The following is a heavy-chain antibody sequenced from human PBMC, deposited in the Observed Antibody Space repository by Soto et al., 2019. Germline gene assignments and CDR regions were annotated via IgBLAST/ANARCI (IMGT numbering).Heavy chain of an antibody. Sequence: SETLSLTCTVSGGSISSGGYYWTWIRQHPGKGLEWIGYNYYSGITYYNPSLKSRVTISLDTSKNQFSLKLSSVTAADTAVYYCARDVLGGTHWGQGTLVTVSS. J-gene: IGHJ4*02. D-gene: IGHD2-15*01. CDR1: GGSISSGGYY. CDR2: NYYSGIT. V-gene: IGHV4-31*03. CDR3: ARDVLGGTH.